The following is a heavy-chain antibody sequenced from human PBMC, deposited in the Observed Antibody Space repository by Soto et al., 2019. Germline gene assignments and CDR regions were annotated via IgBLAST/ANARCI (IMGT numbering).Heavy chain of an antibody. D-gene: IGHD3-22*01. CDR2: INPSGGST. CDR1: GYTFTSYY. CDR3: ARVDSSGYYRLDY. J-gene: IGHJ4*02. V-gene: IGHV1-46*01. Sequence: GASMKVSCKASGYTFTSYYMHWVRQAPGQGLEWMGIINPSGGSTNYAQKLQGRVTMTTDTSTSTAYMELRSLRSDDTAVYYCARVDSSGYYRLDYWGQGTLVTVSS.